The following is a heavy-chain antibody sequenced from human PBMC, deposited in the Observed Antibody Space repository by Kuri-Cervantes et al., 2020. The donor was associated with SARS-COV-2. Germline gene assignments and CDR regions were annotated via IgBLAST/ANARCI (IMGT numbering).Heavy chain of an antibody. CDR3: AKDLRTPGAGPDY. CDR2: IHYDGTNT. J-gene: IGHJ4*02. Sequence: GESLKISCAAYGFTFSSYGMHWVRQAPGKGLEWVALIHYDGTNTYYAVSVRGRFTISRDNLNNILYLHMNSLRTEDTAVYFCAKDLRTPGAGPDYWGQGTLVTVSS. CDR1: GFTFSSYG. V-gene: IGHV3-30*02. D-gene: IGHD2-8*02.